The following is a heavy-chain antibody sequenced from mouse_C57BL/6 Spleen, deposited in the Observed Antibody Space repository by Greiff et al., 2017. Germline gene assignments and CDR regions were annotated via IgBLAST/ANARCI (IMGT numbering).Heavy chain of an antibody. J-gene: IGHJ3*01. V-gene: IGHV1-15*01. CDR1: GYTFTDYE. Sequence: VKLMESGAELVRPGASVTLSCKASGYTFTDYEMHWVKQTPVHGLEWIGAIDPETGGTAYNQKFKGKAILTADKSSSTAYMELRSLTSEYAAVYYCTKGVLSKWFAYWGQGTLVTVSA. CDR2: IDPETGGT. D-gene: IGHD2-3*01. CDR3: TKGVLSKWFAY.